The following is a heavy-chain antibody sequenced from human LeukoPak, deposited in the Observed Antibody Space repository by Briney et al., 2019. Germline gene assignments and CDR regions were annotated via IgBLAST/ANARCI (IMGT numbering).Heavy chain of an antibody. CDR1: GFTLRSYV. J-gene: IGHJ4*02. D-gene: IGHD4-17*01. V-gene: IGHV3-33*01. CDR2: EWFDGTKE. CDR3: ARELTVSSPLGEFDY. Sequence: GGSLRLSCAVSGFTLRSYVVHWVRQAPGKGLEWVALEWFDGTKEYYADSVQGRFIISRDYSRNTVYLQMNSLRVEDTGLYYCARELTVSSPLGEFDYWGQGTLVTVSS.